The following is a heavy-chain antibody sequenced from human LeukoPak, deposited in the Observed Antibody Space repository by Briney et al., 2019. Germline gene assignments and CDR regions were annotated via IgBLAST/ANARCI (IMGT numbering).Heavy chain of an antibody. D-gene: IGHD3-22*01. CDR2: INPNSGGT. V-gene: IGHV1-2*06. Sequence: ASVKVSCKAAGYTFTGYYMHWVRQAPGQGLEWMGRINPNSGGTNYAQKFQGRVTMTRDTSISTAHMELSRLRSDDTAVYYCARDPVYYDSSGYNDAFDIWGQGTMVTVSS. J-gene: IGHJ3*02. CDR3: ARDPVYYDSSGYNDAFDI. CDR1: GYTFTGYY.